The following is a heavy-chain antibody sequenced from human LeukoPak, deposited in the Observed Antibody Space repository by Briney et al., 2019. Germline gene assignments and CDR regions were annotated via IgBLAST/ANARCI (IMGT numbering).Heavy chain of an antibody. CDR1: GFTSDDYA. CDR3: AQSGAMVRGVLSRGYYYYYYGMDV. Sequence: GGSLRLSCAASGFTSDDYAMHWVRQAPGNGLEWVSLMSGDGGSTDYANSVKCRFTISRDNSKNSMYLEMNSLRTEDTALYYCAQSGAMVRGVLSRGYYYYYYGMDVWGQGTTVTVSS. J-gene: IGHJ6*02. D-gene: IGHD3-10*01. CDR2: MSGDGGST. V-gene: IGHV3-43*02.